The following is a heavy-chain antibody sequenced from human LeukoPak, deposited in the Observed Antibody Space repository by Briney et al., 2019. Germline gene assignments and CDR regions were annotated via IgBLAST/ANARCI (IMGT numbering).Heavy chain of an antibody. CDR1: GFTFSTYN. D-gene: IGHD3-22*01. CDR3: AKELTVPYYYDSRLLHY. Sequence: GGSLRLSCAASGFTFSTYNMNWVRQAPGKGLEWVSSISSGSSSIYYADSVQGRFTISRNNAKNSLYLQLNSLRAEDTAVYYCAKELTVPYYYDSRLLHYWGQGTLVTVSS. J-gene: IGHJ4*02. V-gene: IGHV3-21*01. CDR2: ISSGSSSI.